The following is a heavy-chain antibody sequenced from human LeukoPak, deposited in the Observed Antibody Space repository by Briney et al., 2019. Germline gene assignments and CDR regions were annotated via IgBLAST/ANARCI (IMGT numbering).Heavy chain of an antibody. CDR1: GYSFTSYW. V-gene: IGHV5-51*01. Sequence: GESLKISCKGSGYSFTSYWIGWVRQLPGKGLEWMGIIYPGDSDTRYSPSFQGQVTISADKSISTAYLQWSSLKASATAMYYCARHALNYYDSSGYDYWGQGTLVTVSS. J-gene: IGHJ4*02. CDR2: IYPGDSDT. CDR3: ARHALNYYDSSGYDY. D-gene: IGHD3-22*01.